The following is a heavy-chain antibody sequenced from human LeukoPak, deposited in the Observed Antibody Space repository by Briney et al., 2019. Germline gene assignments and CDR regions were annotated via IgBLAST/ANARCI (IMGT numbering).Heavy chain of an antibody. D-gene: IGHD3-10*01. J-gene: IGHJ6*03. V-gene: IGHV5-51*01. CDR2: IYPGDSET. Sequence: GESLKISCRGSGYYFNSYWIAWVRQMPGKGLEWMGIIYPGDSETTYSPSFQGQVTISADKSITTAYLQWNSLEASDTAIYYCARAYGSGKHYYYYLDVWGEGTTVTISS. CDR1: GYYFNSYW. CDR3: ARAYGSGKHYYYYLDV.